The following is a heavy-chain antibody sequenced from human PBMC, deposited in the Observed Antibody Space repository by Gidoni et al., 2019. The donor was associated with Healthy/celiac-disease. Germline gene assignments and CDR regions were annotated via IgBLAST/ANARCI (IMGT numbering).Heavy chain of an antibody. Sequence: QVQLVESGGGVVQPGRSLRLSCAASGFTFTSSGMHWVRQAPGKGLEWVAVIWYDGSNKYYADSVKGRFTISRDNSKNTLYLQMNSLRAEDTAVYYCARDRQQLVPFMDYYYYGMDVWGQGTTVTVSS. V-gene: IGHV3-33*01. D-gene: IGHD6-13*01. J-gene: IGHJ6*02. CDR1: GFTFTSSG. CDR3: ARDRQQLVPFMDYYYYGMDV. CDR2: IWYDGSNK.